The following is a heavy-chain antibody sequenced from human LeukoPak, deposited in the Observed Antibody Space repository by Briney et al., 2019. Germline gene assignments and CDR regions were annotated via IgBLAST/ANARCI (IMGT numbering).Heavy chain of an antibody. CDR3: ARGPTGRDGYNLRGNWFDP. D-gene: IGHD5-24*01. V-gene: IGHV3-21*01. CDR1: GFTFSSYS. CDR2: ISSRSSYI. Sequence: GGSLRLSCAASGFTFSSYSMNWVRQAPGKGLQWVSSISSRSSYIYYADSVKGRFTISRDNAKNSLYLQMNSLRAEDTAVYYCARGPTGRDGYNLRGNWFDPWGQGTLVTVSS. J-gene: IGHJ5*02.